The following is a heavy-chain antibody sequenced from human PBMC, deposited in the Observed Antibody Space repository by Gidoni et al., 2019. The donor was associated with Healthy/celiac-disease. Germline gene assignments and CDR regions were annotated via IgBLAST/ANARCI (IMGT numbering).Heavy chain of an antibody. CDR2: ISSSSSYT. CDR1: GFTFSDYY. Sequence: QVQLVESGGGLVKPGGSLRLSCAASGFTFSDYYMSWIRQAPGKGLEGVSYISSSSSYTNYADSVKGRFTISRENAKNSLYLQMNSLRAEDTAVYYCARDGGDLYYYYYYMDVWGKGTTVTVSS. D-gene: IGHD2-21*01. J-gene: IGHJ6*03. CDR3: ARDGGDLYYYYYYMDV. V-gene: IGHV3-11*06.